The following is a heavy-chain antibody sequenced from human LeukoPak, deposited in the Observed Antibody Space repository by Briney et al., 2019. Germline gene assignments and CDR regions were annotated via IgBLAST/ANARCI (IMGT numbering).Heavy chain of an antibody. CDR3: TRDGSGNYDGSFDI. CDR2: ISSSGGTI. V-gene: IGHV3-48*03. D-gene: IGHD3-10*01. Sequence: GGSLRLSCIVSGFSLRSYEMNWVRQPPGKGLEWDSYISSSGGTIYYADSVKGRFTISRDTAKNSLYLQMNSLRGEDTAVYYCTRDGSGNYDGSFDIWGQGTMVTVSS. CDR1: GFSLRSYE. J-gene: IGHJ3*02.